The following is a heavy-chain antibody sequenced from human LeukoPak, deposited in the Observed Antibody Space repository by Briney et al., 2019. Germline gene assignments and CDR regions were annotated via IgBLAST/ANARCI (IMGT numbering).Heavy chain of an antibody. CDR1: GFTFSNSW. D-gene: IGHD3-10*01. J-gene: IGHJ4*02. CDR2: MNKGGSEI. V-gene: IGHV3-7*01. Sequence: GGSLRLSCVASGFTFSNSWMTWVRQAPGKGLEWVANMNKGGSEIYHVDSVKGRFTISRDNAKNSLYLQMNSLRVDDTAVHYCTRGEGDDFWGQGTLVTVSS. CDR3: TRGEGDDF.